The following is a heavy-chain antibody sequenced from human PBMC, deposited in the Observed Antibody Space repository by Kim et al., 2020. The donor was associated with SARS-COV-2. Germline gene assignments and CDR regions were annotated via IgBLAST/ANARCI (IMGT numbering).Heavy chain of an antibody. Sequence: FSQKFQGSLTMTRDTSISTAYMELSSLRSEDTAVYYCARGSVKVPAAAASWGQGTLVTVSS. V-gene: IGHV1-8*01. J-gene: IGHJ1*01. CDR3: ARGSVKVPAAAAS. D-gene: IGHD2-2*01.